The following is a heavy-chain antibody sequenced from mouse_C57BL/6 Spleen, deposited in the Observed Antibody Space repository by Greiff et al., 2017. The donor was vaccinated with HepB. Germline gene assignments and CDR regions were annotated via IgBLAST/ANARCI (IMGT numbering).Heavy chain of an antibody. CDR1: GYTFTDYE. Sequence: VQLQQSGAELVRPGASVTLSCKASGYTFTDYEMHWVKQTPVNGLEWIGAIDPETGGTAYNQKLKGKAILTADKSSSTAYMELRSRTSEVSAVYYCGRGDYSPRYFDVWGTGTTVTVSA. J-gene: IGHJ1*03. CDR3: GRGDYSPRYFDV. CDR2: IDPETGGT. D-gene: IGHD2-12*01. V-gene: IGHV1-15*01.